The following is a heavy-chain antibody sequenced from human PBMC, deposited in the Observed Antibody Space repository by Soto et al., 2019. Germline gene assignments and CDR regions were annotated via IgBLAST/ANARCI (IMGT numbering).Heavy chain of an antibody. CDR3: AKDRPIAAAGTGGMDV. D-gene: IGHD6-13*01. CDR2: ISGSGGST. CDR1: GVTVCSYA. V-gene: IGHV3-23*01. J-gene: IGHJ6*02. Sequence: GSLRICCAACGVTVCSYAMSGVRQEPGKGLEWVSAISGSGGSTYYADSVKGRFTISRDNSKNTLYLQMNSLRAEDTAVYYCAKDRPIAAAGTGGMDVWGQGTTVTVSS.